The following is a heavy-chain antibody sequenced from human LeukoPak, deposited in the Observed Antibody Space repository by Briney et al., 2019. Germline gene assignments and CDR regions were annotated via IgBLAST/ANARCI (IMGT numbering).Heavy chain of an antibody. Sequence: GGSLRLSCAASGFTFSSYAMSWVRQAPGKGLEWVGRINTNANGGTTDYAAPVKGRFMISRDDSKNTVYVQMNSLKSEDTAVYYCTTDHRTIYGVVFPDYWGQGTLVTVSS. V-gene: IGHV3-15*01. D-gene: IGHD3-3*01. CDR1: GFTFSSYA. J-gene: IGHJ4*02. CDR2: INTNANGGTT. CDR3: TTDHRTIYGVVFPDY.